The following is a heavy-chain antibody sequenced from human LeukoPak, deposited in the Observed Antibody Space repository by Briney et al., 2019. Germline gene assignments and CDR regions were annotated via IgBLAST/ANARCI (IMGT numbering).Heavy chain of an antibody. J-gene: IGHJ6*03. Sequence: ESGPTLVKPTQTLTLTCTFSGFSLSTSGVGVGWIRQPPGKALEWLALIYWNDNKRYSPSLKSRLTITKDTSKNQVVLTMTNMDPVDTATYYCARHYYRRGEDYYYMDVWGKGTTVTVSS. CDR3: ARHYYRRGEDYYYMDV. CDR1: GFSLSTSGVG. D-gene: IGHD3-10*01. CDR2: IYWNDNK. V-gene: IGHV2-5*01.